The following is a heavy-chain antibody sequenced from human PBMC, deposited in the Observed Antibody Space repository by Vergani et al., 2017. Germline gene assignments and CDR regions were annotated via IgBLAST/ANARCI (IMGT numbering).Heavy chain of an antibody. D-gene: IGHD3-10*01. CDR2: MFHTGEA. V-gene: IGHV4-38-2*02. J-gene: IGHJ5*01. CDR1: GYSISRGFY. CDR3: GVIMVRSPRPDNWFDS. Sequence: QIQLQESGPGLVKPSETLSLTCSVSGYSISRGFYWAWIRPTPEKGLEWIGGMFHTGEASNSPSLQSRAAFSMDTSNNQFSLQLTSVTAADTAVYFCGVIMVRSPRPDNWFDSWGRGTVVTVSS.